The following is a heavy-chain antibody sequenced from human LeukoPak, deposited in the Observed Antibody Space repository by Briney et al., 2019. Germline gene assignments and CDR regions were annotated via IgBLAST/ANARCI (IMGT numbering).Heavy chain of an antibody. CDR2: TYYRSKWYN. Sequence: SQTLSLTCGISGDSVSSNSAAWNWIRQSPSRGLEWLGRTYYRSKWYNDFAVSVKGRITINPDTPKNQFSLQLNSVTPEDTAVYYCAREDLAGTPLFDYWGQGTLVTVPS. CDR1: GDSVSSNSAA. V-gene: IGHV6-1*01. J-gene: IGHJ4*02. D-gene: IGHD6-19*01. CDR3: AREDLAGTPLFDY.